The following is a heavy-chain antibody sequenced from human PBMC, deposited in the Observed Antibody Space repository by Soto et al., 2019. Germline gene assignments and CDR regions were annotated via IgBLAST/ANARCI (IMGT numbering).Heavy chain of an antibody. V-gene: IGHV4-4*07. CDR3: VRDGTKTLRDWFDP. J-gene: IGHJ5*02. D-gene: IGHD1-1*01. CDR2: IYATGTT. CDR1: GASISGFY. Sequence: SAPLSLTCTVSGASISGFYWSWIRKSAGKGLEWIGRIYATGTTDYNPSLKSRVMMSVDTSKKQFSLKLRSVTAADTAVYYCVRDGTKTLRDWFDPWGQGISVTVS.